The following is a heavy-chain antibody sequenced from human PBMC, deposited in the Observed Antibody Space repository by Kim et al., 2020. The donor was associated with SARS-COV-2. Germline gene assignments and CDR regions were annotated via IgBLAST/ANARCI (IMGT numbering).Heavy chain of an antibody. CDR1: GGTFSSYA. Sequence: SVKVSCKASGGTFSSYAISWVRQAPGQGLEWMGGIIPIFGTANYAQKFQGRVTITADESTSTAYMELSSLRSEDTAVYYCANKGSGSYYNFYGMDVWGQGTTVTVSS. CDR3: ANKGSGSYYNFYGMDV. CDR2: IIPIFGTA. V-gene: IGHV1-69*13. D-gene: IGHD3-10*01. J-gene: IGHJ6*02.